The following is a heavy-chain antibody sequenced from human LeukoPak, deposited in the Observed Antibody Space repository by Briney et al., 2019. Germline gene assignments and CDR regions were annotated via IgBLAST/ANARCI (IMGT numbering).Heavy chain of an antibody. CDR2: IKSKTDGGTT. V-gene: IGHV3-15*01. J-gene: IGHJ4*02. D-gene: IGHD3-10*01. CDR1: GFTFSNAW. CDR3: TLPWGSGSYYDY. Sequence: PGGSLGLSCAASGFTFSNAWLNWVRQAPGKGLEWVGHIKSKTDGGTTDYAAPVKGRFTISRDDSKNTLFLQMNSLKTEDTAVYYCTLPWGSGSYYDYWGQGTLVTVSS.